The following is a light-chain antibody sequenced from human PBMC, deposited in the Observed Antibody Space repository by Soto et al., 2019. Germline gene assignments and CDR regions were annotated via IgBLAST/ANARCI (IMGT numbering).Light chain of an antibody. CDR3: QSYDSSLNRV. Sequence: QSVLSQPPSVSGAPGQRITISCTGSSSNIGANYDVHWYRQVPGTAPKLLMSGDNNRPSGVADRFSGSKSGTSASLAITRLQAEDEADYSCQSYDSSLNRVFGTG. CDR2: GDN. CDR1: SSNIGANYD. J-gene: IGLJ1*01. V-gene: IGLV1-40*01.